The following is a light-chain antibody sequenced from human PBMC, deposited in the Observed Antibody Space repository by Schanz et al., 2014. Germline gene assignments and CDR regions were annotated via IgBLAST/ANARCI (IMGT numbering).Light chain of an antibody. CDR3: QQRSNWPPT. J-gene: IGKJ1*01. V-gene: IGKV3D-20*02. Sequence: EIVLTQSPGTLSLSPGERAALSCRASQSVSSTFLAWYQQKPGQAPRLLIYGASSRATGIPDRFRGSGSGTDFTLSISRLEPEDFAVYYCQQRSNWPPTFGQGTKVEIK. CDR2: GAS. CDR1: QSVSSTF.